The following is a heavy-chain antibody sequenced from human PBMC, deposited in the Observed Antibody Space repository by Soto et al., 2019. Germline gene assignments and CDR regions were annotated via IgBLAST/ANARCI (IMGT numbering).Heavy chain of an antibody. D-gene: IGHD3-10*01. CDR2: IYYSGST. Sequence: SETLSLTCTVSGGSISSYYWSWIRQPPWKGLEWIGYIYYSGSTNYNPSLKSRVTISVDTSKNQFSLKLSSVTAADTAVYYCARIVWFGEFSSYYGMDVWGQGTTVTVSS. CDR3: ARIVWFGEFSSYYGMDV. V-gene: IGHV4-59*08. CDR1: GGSISSYY. J-gene: IGHJ6*02.